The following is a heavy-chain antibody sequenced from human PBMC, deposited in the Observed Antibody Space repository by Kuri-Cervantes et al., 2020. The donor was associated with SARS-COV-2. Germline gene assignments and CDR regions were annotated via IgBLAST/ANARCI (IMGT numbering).Heavy chain of an antibody. CDR3: ASLTVSGTRGLDY. CDR2: ISSSGSTI. J-gene: IGHJ4*02. Sequence: LTCAASGFTFSDYYMSWIRQAPGKGLEWVSYISSSGSTIYYADSVKGRFTISRDNAKNSLYLQMNNLRVDDGAVYYCASLTVSGTRGLDYWGQGALVTVSS. D-gene: IGHD6-19*01. V-gene: IGHV3-11*04. CDR1: GFTFSDYY.